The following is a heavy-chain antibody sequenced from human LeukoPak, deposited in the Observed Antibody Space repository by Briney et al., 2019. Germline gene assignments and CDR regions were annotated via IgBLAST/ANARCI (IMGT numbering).Heavy chain of an antibody. V-gene: IGHV4-30-4*01. J-gene: IGHJ5*02. CDR3: ARAIAAASNWFDP. CDR1: GGSISSGDYY. D-gene: IGHD6-13*01. CDR2: IYYSGST. Sequence: SETLSLTCTVSGGSISSGDYYWSWIRQPPEKGLEWIGYIYYSGSTYYNPSLKSRVTISVDTSKNQFSLKLSSVTAADTAVYYCARAIAAASNWFDPWGQGTLVTVSS.